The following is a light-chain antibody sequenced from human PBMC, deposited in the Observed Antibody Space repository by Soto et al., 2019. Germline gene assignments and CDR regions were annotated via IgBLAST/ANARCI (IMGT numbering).Light chain of an antibody. CDR1: QTISSW. CDR3: HSRA. Sequence: DIQMTQSPSTLSASVGDRVTITCRASQTISSWLAWYQQKPGKAPKLLFYDASSLESGVPSRFSGSGSGTEFTLTISSLQPDDFAPYFCHSRAFGQGTRLEIK. V-gene: IGKV1-5*01. J-gene: IGKJ5*01. CDR2: DAS.